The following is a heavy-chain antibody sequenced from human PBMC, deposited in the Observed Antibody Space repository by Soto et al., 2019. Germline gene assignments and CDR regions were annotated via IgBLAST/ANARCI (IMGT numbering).Heavy chain of an antibody. CDR2: ISGSGGRT. D-gene: IGHD2-15*01. CDR1: GFPFSSYA. J-gene: IGHJ3*02. CDR3: AKGGYYSLFDI. Sequence: GGSLRLSCVASGFPFSSYAMSWVRQTPEKGLEWVSGISGSGGRTYCADSVKGRFTISRDNSNNTLSLQMHSLRVEDTAVYFCAKGGYYSLFDIWGQGTMVTVSS. V-gene: IGHV3-23*01.